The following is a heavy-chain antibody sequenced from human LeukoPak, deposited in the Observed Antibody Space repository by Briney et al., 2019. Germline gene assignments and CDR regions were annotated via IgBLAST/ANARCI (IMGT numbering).Heavy chain of an antibody. V-gene: IGHV3-74*01. J-gene: IGHJ4*02. CDR1: GFTFSSYW. CDR2: INSDGSST. Sequence: GGSLRLSCAASGFTFSSYWMHWVRQAPGKGLVWVSRINSDGSSTSYADSEKGRFTISRDNAKNTLYLQMNSLRAEDTAVYHCARGGGYSYGPAYYFDYWGQGTLVTVSS. CDR3: ARGGGYSYGPAYYFDY. D-gene: IGHD5-18*01.